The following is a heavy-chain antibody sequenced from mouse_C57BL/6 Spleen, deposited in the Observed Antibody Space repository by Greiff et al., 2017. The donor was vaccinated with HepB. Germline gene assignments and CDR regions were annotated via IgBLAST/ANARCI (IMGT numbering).Heavy chain of an antibody. J-gene: IGHJ4*01. CDR1: GYTFTSYW. Sequence: QVQLQQPGAELVKPGASVKLSCKASGYTFTSYWMQWVKQRPGQGLEWIGEIDPSDSYTNYNQKFKGKATLTVDTSSSTAYMQLSSLTSEDSAVYYCARRGPQGAMDYWGQGTSVTVSS. V-gene: IGHV1-50*01. CDR3: ARRGPQGAMDY. CDR2: IDPSDSYT.